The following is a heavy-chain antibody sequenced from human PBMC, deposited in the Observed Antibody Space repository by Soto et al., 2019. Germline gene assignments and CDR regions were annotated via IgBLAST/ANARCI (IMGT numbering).Heavy chain of an antibody. D-gene: IGHD5-12*01. Sequence: QVQLVESGGGVVQPGRSLRLSCAASGFIFNGYGLHWVRQAPGKGLEWVAMISYDGSSKYYADSVKGRFTISRDNSKNTMYLQMNSLRPEDTAVYYCTREGNGYKYYFDYWGQETLVTVSS. J-gene: IGHJ4*02. V-gene: IGHV3-30-3*01. CDR1: GFIFNGYG. CDR2: ISYDGSSK. CDR3: TREGNGYKYYFDY.